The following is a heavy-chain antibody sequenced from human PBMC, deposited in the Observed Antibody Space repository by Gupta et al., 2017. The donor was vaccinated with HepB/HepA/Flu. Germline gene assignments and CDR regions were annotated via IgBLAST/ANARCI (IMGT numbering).Heavy chain of an antibody. J-gene: IGHJ4*02. CDR3: AKADDRDNWNPAFAY. CDR2: SSGSGGRT. CDR1: GFTFSSYA. D-gene: IGHD1-20*01. V-gene: IGHV3-23*02. Sequence: VQCEVQLRLSCAASGFTFSSYAMSWVRQAPGKGLEGVSASSGSGGRTYYGDSVKRRFTISKEKSKNTLDLQMKRLRAEETAVYYCAKADDRDNWNPAFAYGGQGTLVTVSS.